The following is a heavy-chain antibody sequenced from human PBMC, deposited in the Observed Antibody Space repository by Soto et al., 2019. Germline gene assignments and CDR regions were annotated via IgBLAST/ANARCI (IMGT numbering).Heavy chain of an antibody. CDR3: ARQWGNWYWAFNV. J-gene: IGHJ3*01. Sequence: QLQLQESGPGLVKSSETLSLTCTVSGGSVTTSDYSWGWIRQPPGKGLEWIGSVYYSGSTHYNPSLESRVTLSVDTSKNQFSLKLNSVTAADMAVYYCARQWGNWYWAFNVWGQGTMVTVSS. CDR1: GGSVTTSDYS. V-gene: IGHV4-39*01. D-gene: IGHD6-13*01. CDR2: VYYSGST.